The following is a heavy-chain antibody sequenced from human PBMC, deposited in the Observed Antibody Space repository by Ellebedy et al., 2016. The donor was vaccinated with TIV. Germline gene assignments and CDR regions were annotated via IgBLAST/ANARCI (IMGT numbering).Heavy chain of an antibody. CDR3: ARDTCARPSCSDS. CDR2: ISANGVNT. V-gene: IGHV3-23*01. J-gene: IGHJ4*02. CDR1: GFTISRSG. Sequence: GESLKISCAASGFTISRSGMNWVRQAPGKGLEWVSSISANGVNTYDADSVKGRFTISRDDSESTLYLHMNSLRAEDTALYYCARDTCARPSCSDSWGEGTLVTVSS. D-gene: IGHD2-2*01.